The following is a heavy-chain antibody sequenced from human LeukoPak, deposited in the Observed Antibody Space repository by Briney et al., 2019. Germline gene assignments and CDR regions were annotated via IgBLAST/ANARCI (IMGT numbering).Heavy chain of an antibody. CDR3: ARGAGYYYDSSGYYYFDY. CDR1: GYTFTSSY. CDR2: INPSGGST. D-gene: IGHD3-22*01. J-gene: IGHJ4*02. V-gene: IGHV1-46*01. Sequence: ASVKVSCKASGYTFTSSYMHWVRQAPGQGLEWMGIINPSGGSTSYAQKFQGRVTMTRDTSTSTVYMELSSLRSEDTAVYYCARGAGYYYDSSGYYYFDYWGQGTLVTVSS.